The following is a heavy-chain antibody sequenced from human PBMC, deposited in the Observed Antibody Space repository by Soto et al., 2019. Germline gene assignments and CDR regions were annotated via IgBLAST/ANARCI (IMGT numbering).Heavy chain of an antibody. CDR1: GGTFGSYA. V-gene: IGHV1-69*13. J-gene: IGHJ4*02. D-gene: IGHD6-13*01. Sequence: SVKVSCKASGGTFGSYAISWVRQAPGQGLEWMGGIIPIFGTANYAQKFQGRVTITADESTSTAYMELSSLRSEDTAVYYCASGNLDEAAGYYFDYWGQGTLVTVSS. CDR3: ASGNLDEAAGYYFDY. CDR2: IIPIFGTA.